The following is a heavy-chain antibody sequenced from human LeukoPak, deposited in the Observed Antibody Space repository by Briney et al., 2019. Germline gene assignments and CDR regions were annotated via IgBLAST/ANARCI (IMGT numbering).Heavy chain of an antibody. Sequence: ASVKVSCKASGYTFTSYDINWVRQATGQGLEWMGWMNPNSGNTGYAQKFQGRVTMTRNTSISTAYMELSSLRSEDTAVYYCAIFRIAAAGRPPGFDPWGQGTLVTVSS. V-gene: IGHV1-8*01. CDR2: MNPNSGNT. D-gene: IGHD6-13*01. J-gene: IGHJ5*02. CDR1: GYTFTSYD. CDR3: AIFRIAAAGRPPGFDP.